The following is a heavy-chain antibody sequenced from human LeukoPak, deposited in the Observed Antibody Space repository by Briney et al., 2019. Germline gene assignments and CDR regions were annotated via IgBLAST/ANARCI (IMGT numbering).Heavy chain of an antibody. CDR3: AKSPSSKCRGWNNFDY. CDR2: IYSGGST. CDR1: GFTVSSNY. J-gene: IGHJ4*01. Sequence: PGGSLRLSCAASGFTVSSNYMSWVRQAPGKGLEWVSVIYSGGSTYYADSVKGRFTISRDNSKNTLYLQMNSLRAEDTAVYYCAKSPSSKCRGWNNFDYWGQEPWSPSPQ. D-gene: IGHD6-19*01. V-gene: IGHV3-66*02.